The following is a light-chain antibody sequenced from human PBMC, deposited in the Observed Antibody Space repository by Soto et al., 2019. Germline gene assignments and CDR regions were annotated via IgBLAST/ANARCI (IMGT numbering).Light chain of an antibody. CDR3: QQANSFPFT. V-gene: IGKV1-12*02. Sequence: DIQMTQSPSSVSASVGDRVTITCRASQVINNWLAWYQQKPGKAPNLLIYAASTLQSGVPSRFSGSGSGTDFTLTISSLPPEDFATDYCQQANSFPFTFGPGTKVDIK. CDR1: QVINNW. CDR2: AAS. J-gene: IGKJ3*01.